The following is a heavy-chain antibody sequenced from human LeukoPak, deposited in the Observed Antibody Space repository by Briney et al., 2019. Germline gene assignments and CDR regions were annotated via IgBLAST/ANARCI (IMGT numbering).Heavy chain of an antibody. CDR3: ARERGAVVDY. J-gene: IGHJ4*02. D-gene: IGHD6-19*01. CDR1: GFTVSSNY. Sequence: PGGSLRLFCAASGFTVSSNYMSWVRQAPGKGLEWVSIIYSGGSTYYAGSVKGRFTISRDNSKNTLYLQMNSLRAEDTAVYYCARERGAVVDYWGQGTLVTVSS. V-gene: IGHV3-66*01. CDR2: IYSGGST.